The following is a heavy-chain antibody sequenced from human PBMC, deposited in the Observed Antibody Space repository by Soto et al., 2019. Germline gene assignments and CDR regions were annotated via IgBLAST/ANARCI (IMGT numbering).Heavy chain of an antibody. CDR2: IYHSGST. D-gene: IGHD3-10*01. CDR1: GGSISSSNW. V-gene: IGHV4-4*02. J-gene: IGHJ4*02. CDR3: ARDRSITYYYGSGSYYKDWHFDY. Sequence: SETLSLTCAVSGGSISSSNWWSWVRQPPGXGLEWIGEIYHSGSTNYNPSLKSRVTISVDKSKNQFSLKLSSVTAADTAVYYCARDRSITYYYGSGSYYKDWHFDYWGQGTLVTVYS.